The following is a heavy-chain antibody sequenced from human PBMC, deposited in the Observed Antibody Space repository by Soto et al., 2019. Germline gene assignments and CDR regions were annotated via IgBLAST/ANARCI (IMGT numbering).Heavy chain of an antibody. Sequence: SETLSLTCTVSGAPTNSDYWSWIRQSPGKGLEWIGYIYHIGSTDYNTSLKSRVTISIDKSKNQFSLDLRSVTAADTAVYFCARFTYKSGFNWFDPWGQGTQVTVSS. J-gene: IGHJ5*02. CDR2: IYHIGST. D-gene: IGHD5-12*01. CDR3: ARFTYKSGFNWFDP. CDR1: GAPTNSDY. V-gene: IGHV4-59*01.